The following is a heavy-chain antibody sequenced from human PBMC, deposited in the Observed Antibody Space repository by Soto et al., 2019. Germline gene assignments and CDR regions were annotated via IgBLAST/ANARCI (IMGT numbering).Heavy chain of an antibody. D-gene: IGHD6-13*01. Sequence: SETLSLTCTVSGDSISSNYWSWIRQPPGKGLEWIGYIYDSGSAYYNPSLKSRVTISVDTSKNQFSLKLSSVTAADTAVYYCARGDSSRNDYWGQGILVTVYS. CDR1: GDSISSNY. CDR2: IYDSGSA. J-gene: IGHJ4*02. V-gene: IGHV4-59*01. CDR3: ARGDSSRNDY.